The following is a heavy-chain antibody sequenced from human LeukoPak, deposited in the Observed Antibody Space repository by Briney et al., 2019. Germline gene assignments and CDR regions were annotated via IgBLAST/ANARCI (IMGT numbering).Heavy chain of an antibody. V-gene: IGHV5-51*01. CDR3: ARQSGDYSYYYYMDV. CDR2: IYPGDSDT. D-gene: IGHD2-21*02. J-gene: IGHJ6*03. CDR1: GYRFTSYW. Sequence: GESLKISCKGSGYRFTSYWIGWVRQMPGKGLEWMGIIYPGDSDTRYSPSFRGQVTISADKSISTAYLQWSSLKASDTAMDYCARQSGDYSYYYYMDVWGKGTTVTISS.